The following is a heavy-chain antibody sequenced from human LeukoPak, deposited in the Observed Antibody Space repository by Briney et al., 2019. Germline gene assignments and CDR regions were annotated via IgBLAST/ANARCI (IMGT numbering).Heavy chain of an antibody. J-gene: IGHJ4*02. Sequence: ASVKVSCKASGYTFTSYAMHWVRQAPGQRLEWMGWINAGNGNTKYSQEFQGRVTITRDTSASTAYMELSSLRSEDMAVYYCARSDFWSGPYYFDYWGQGTLVTISS. CDR3: ARSDFWSGPYYFDY. D-gene: IGHD3-3*01. V-gene: IGHV1-3*03. CDR1: GYTFTSYA. CDR2: INAGNGNT.